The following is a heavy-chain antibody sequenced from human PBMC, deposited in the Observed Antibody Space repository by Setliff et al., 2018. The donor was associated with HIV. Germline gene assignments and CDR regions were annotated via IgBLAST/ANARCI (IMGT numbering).Heavy chain of an antibody. CDR1: GESFSAYS. V-gene: IGHV4-34*01. J-gene: IGHJ4*02. D-gene: IGHD3-22*01. Sequence: PSETLSLTCAVYGESFSAYSWSWIRQPPGKGLEWIGEINHSGSTNYNPSLKSRVAVSMDMSRNQFSVKLNSATAADTAVYYCARQAWHYDRDGYFIDYWGQGKQVTVSS. CDR2: INHSGST. CDR3: ARQAWHYDRDGYFIDY.